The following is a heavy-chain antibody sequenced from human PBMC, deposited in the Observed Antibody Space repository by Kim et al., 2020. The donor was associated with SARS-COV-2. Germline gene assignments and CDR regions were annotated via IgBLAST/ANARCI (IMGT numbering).Heavy chain of an antibody. CDR3: ARDSVVTAIFSRYFDL. CDR1: GYTFTSYA. CDR2: INTNTGNP. V-gene: IGHV7-4-1*02. Sequence: ASVKVSCKASGYTFTSYAMNWVRQAPGQGLEWMGWINTNTGNPTYAQGFTGRFVFSLETSVSTAYLQISSLKAEDTAVYYCARDSVVTAIFSRYFDLWGRGTLVTVSS. D-gene: IGHD2-21*02. J-gene: IGHJ2*01.